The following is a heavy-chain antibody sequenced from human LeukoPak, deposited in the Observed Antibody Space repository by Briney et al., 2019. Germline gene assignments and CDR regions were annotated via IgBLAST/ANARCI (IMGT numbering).Heavy chain of an antibody. CDR3: AKDKGCSSTSCSTGRAFDI. Sequence: GGSLRLSCAASGFTFSSYWMSWVRQAPGKGLEWVANIKQDGSEKYYVDSVKGRFTISRDNAKNSLYLQMNSLRAEDTAVYYCAKDKGCSSTSCSTGRAFDIWGQGTMVTVSS. J-gene: IGHJ3*02. CDR1: GFTFSSYW. D-gene: IGHD2-2*02. CDR2: IKQDGSEK. V-gene: IGHV3-7*03.